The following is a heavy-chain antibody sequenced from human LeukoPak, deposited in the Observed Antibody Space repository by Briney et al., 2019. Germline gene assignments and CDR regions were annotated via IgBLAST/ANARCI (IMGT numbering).Heavy chain of an antibody. CDR1: GFSFSSHG. Sequence: GRSLRLSCAASGFSFSSHGMHWVRQAPGKGLEWVAVISYDGGNQYYADSVKGRFTVSRDNSKNTLYLQMNSLRVEDTAVYYCAKGVATLSWRGAEDWGQGALVTVSS. V-gene: IGHV3-30*18. J-gene: IGHJ4*02. D-gene: IGHD5-12*01. CDR2: ISYDGGNQ. CDR3: AKGVATLSWRGAED.